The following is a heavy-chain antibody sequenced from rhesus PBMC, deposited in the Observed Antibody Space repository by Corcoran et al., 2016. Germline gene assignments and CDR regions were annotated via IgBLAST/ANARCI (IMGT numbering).Heavy chain of an antibody. J-gene: IGHJ4*01. D-gene: IGHD3-28*01. V-gene: IGHV4S10*01. CDR2: IYGSSTST. CDR1: GGSISDSYR. CDR3: ARETFPSGYYAYYFDY. Sequence: QVQLQESGPGVVKPSETLSLTCAVSGGSISDSYRWSWIRQPPGKGLEWIGYIYGSSTSTNYNPSLKSRVTSSKDTSKNQFSLKLSSVTAADTAVYYCARETFPSGYYAYYFDYWGQGVLVTVSS.